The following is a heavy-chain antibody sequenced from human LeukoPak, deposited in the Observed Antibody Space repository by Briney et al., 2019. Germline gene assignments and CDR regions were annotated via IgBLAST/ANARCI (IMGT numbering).Heavy chain of an antibody. CDR2: MNPNSGNT. Sequence: ASVKVSCKASGYTFASYDINWVRQATGQGLEWMGWMNPNSGNTGYAQKFQGRVTMTRNTSISTAYMELSSLRSEDTAVYYCARTGTTVTEPFDYWGQGTLVTVSS. CDR3: ARTGTTVTEPFDY. CDR1: GYTFASYD. J-gene: IGHJ4*02. V-gene: IGHV1-8*01. D-gene: IGHD4-17*01.